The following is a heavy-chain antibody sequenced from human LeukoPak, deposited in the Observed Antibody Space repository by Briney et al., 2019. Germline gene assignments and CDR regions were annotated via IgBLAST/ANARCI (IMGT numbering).Heavy chain of an antibody. V-gene: IGHV4-34*01. D-gene: IGHD6-19*01. CDR2: INHSGST. Sequence: SSETLSLTCTVSGGSISSYYWSWIRQPPGKGLEWIGEINHSGSTNYNPSLKSRVTISVDTSKNQFSPKLSSVTAADTAVYYCARGKRSSGWYRINWFDPWGQGTLVTVSS. CDR3: ARGKRSSGWYRINWFDP. J-gene: IGHJ5*02. CDR1: GGSISSYY.